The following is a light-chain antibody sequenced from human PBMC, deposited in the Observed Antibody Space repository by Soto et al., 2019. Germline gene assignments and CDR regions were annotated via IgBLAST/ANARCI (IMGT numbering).Light chain of an antibody. J-gene: IGKJ1*01. V-gene: IGKV1-5*01. CDR2: DAS. Sequence: DIQMTQSPSTLSASVGDRVTITCRASQSISSWLAWYQQKPGKAPKLLIYDASSLASGVPSRFSGSGSGTEFTLTISSLQHDDFATYYCQQYNSYPWTFGQGTKVEIK. CDR3: QQYNSYPWT. CDR1: QSISSW.